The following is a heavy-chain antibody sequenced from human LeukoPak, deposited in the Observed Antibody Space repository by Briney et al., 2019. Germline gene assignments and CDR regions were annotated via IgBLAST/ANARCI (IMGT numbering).Heavy chain of an antibody. CDR2: INPNSGGT. CDR1: GYTFTGYY. V-gene: IGHV1-2*02. CDR3: ASGLGAGSGTDYYYYGMDV. J-gene: IGHJ6*02. D-gene: IGHD3-10*01. Sequence: ASVKVSCTASGYTFTGYYMHWVRQAPGQGLEWMGWINPNSGGTNYAQKFQGRVTMTRDTSISTAYMELSRLRSDDTAVYYCASGLGAGSGTDYYYYGMDVWGQGTTVTVSS.